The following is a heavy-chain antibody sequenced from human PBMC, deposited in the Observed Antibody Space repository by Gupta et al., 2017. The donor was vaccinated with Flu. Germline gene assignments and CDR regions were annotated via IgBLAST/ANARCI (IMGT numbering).Heavy chain of an antibody. J-gene: IGHJ4*02. CDR1: GVAFDKFG. D-gene: IGHD1-1*01. CDR2: INNRGDNK. Sequence: EVKVSHSGCCLVQSGGSLRLSCAVSGVAFDKFGMAWVRKAPETGLEWVSSINNRGDNKHYSDSVKGRFFVSRDNSNNIVYLRMSSLRPDDSAIYFCATQLWDTHFWGQGTQVTVSS. CDR3: ATQLWDTHF. V-gene: IGHV3-23*01.